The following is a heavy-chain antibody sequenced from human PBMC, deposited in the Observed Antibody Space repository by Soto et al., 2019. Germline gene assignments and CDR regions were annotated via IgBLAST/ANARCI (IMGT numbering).Heavy chain of an antibody. CDR2: IYYSGST. CDR3: ARKNGVLDAFDI. D-gene: IGHD4-17*01. Sequence: PSETLSLTCAVSGYSISSSNWWGWIRRPPGKGLEWIGYIYYSGSTYYNPSLKSRVTMSVDTSKNQFSLKLSSVTAVDTAVYYCARKNGVLDAFDIWGQGTMVTVSS. V-gene: IGHV4-28*01. CDR1: GYSISSSNW. J-gene: IGHJ3*02.